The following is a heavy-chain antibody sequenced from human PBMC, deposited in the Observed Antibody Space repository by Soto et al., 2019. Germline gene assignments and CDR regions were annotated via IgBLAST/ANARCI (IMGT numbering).Heavy chain of an antibody. CDR3: ARTLMDYDYIWGSYTNWFDP. CDR1: GGSISSSSYY. D-gene: IGHD3-16*01. J-gene: IGHJ5*02. CDR2: IYYSGST. V-gene: IGHV4-39*01. Sequence: SETLSLTCTASGGSISSSSYYWGWIRQPPGKGLEWIGSIYYSGSTYYNPSLKSRVTISVDTSKNQFSLKLSSVTAADTAVYYCARTLMDYDYIWGSYTNWFDPWGQGTLVTVSS.